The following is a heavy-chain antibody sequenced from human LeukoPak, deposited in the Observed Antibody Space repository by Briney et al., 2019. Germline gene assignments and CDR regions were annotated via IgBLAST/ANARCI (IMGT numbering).Heavy chain of an antibody. CDR3: ARVAVAGQYYFDY. Sequence: GGSLRLSCAASGFTFSSYSMNWVRQAPGRGLEWVSSISSSSSYIYYADSVKGRFTISRDNAKNSLYLQMNSLRAEDTAVYYCARVAVAGQYYFDYWGQGTLVTVPS. V-gene: IGHV3-21*01. D-gene: IGHD6-19*01. CDR1: GFTFSSYS. J-gene: IGHJ4*02. CDR2: ISSSSSYI.